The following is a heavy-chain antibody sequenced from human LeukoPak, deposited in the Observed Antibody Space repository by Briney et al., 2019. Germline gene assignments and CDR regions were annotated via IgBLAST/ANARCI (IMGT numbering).Heavy chain of an antibody. V-gene: IGHV1-69*04. Sequence: ASVKVSCKASGYTFTSYGISWVRRAPGQGLEWMGRIIPILGIANYAQKFQGRVTITADKSTSTAYMELSSLRSEDTAVYYCARLYSSSSLWHAFDIWGQGTMVTVSS. D-gene: IGHD6-6*01. CDR1: GYTFTSYG. CDR3: ARLYSSSSLWHAFDI. CDR2: IIPILGIA. J-gene: IGHJ3*02.